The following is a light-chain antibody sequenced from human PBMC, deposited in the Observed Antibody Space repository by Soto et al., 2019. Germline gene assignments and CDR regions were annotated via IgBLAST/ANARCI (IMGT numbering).Light chain of an antibody. Sequence: EIVMTQSRATLSVSPGERATLSCRASQSVSSNLAWYQHKPGQAPRLLIYGASTRATGVPARFSGSGSGTEFTLTISSLQSEDFAVYYCHQYNNWPPEYTFGQGTKLEIK. CDR2: GAS. CDR1: QSVSSN. V-gene: IGKV3-15*01. CDR3: HQYNNWPPEYT. J-gene: IGKJ2*01.